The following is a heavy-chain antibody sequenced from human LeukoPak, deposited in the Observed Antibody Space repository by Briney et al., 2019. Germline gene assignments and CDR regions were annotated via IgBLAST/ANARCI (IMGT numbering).Heavy chain of an antibody. J-gene: IGHJ6*03. D-gene: IGHD3-16*02. V-gene: IGHV3-7*03. Sequence: GGSLRLSCAASGFTFSSYWMSWVHQAPGKGLEWVANIKQDGSEKYYVDSVKGRFTISRDNAKNSLYLQMNSLRTEDTALYYCAKAFIRYYYYYYMDVWGKGTTVTVSS. CDR2: IKQDGSEK. CDR3: AKAFIRYYYYYYMDV. CDR1: GFTFSSYW.